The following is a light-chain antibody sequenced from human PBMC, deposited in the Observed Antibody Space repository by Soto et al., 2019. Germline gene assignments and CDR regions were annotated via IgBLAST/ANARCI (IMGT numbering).Light chain of an antibody. V-gene: IGLV2-14*01. Sequence: QSALTQPASVSGSPGQSITISCTGTSSDVGGYNYVSWYQQHPVKAPKLMIYDVTNRPSGVSDRFSGSKSGNTASLTIYGLQAEDEADYYCSSYTSSGTPYVFRPGTKVTVL. J-gene: IGLJ1*01. CDR2: DVT. CDR1: SSDVGGYNY. CDR3: SSYTSSGTPYV.